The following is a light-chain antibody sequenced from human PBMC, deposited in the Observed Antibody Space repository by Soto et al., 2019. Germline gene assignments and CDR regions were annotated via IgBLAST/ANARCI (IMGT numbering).Light chain of an antibody. CDR1: QSVSSNY. V-gene: IGKV3-20*01. J-gene: IGKJ1*01. Sequence: IVLTQSPAPLSLSPGERATLSCRASQSVSSNYLAWYQQKPGQAPRLLIYGASSRATAIPDRFSGSGSGTDFTLTISRLEPEDFAVYYCQQYGKPPGTFGQGTKVDIK. CDR3: QQYGKPPGT. CDR2: GAS.